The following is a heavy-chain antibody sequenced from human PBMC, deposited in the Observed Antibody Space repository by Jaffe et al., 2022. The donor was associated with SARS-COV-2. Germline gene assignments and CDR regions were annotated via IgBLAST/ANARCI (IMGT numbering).Heavy chain of an antibody. CDR2: INTGDGNT. J-gene: IGHJ4*02. D-gene: IGHD1-1*01. V-gene: IGHV1-3*04. CDR1: GYTFTSYA. Sequence: QVQLVQSGAEVKKPGASVRVSCKASGYTFTSYAMHWVRQAPGQRPEWMGWINTGDGNTKYSQQFQGRITISWDTSASTAYMELTSLRSEDTAMFYCASSRWDGYNSYYFDYWGQGTLVTVSS. CDR3: ASSRWDGYNSYYFDY.